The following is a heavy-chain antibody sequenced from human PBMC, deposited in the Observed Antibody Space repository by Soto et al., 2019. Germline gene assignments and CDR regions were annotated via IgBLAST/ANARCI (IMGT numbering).Heavy chain of an antibody. J-gene: IGHJ4*02. V-gene: IGHV1-69*01. CDR1: VGTFSSYS. CDR2: IIPIFGTA. D-gene: IGHD1-26*01. Sequence: QVQLVQSGAEVKKPGSSVKVSCKASVGTFSSYSINWVRQAPGQGLEWMGEIIPIFGTANYAQKFQGRVTITADESTSTAYMELSSLRSEDKAVYYCARDGGRHSGGIDYWGQGTLVTVSS. CDR3: ARDGGRHSGGIDY.